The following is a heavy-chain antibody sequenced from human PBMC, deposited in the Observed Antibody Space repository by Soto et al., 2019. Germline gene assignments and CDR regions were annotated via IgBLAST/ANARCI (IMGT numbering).Heavy chain of an antibody. CDR2: VYYTGST. D-gene: IGHD3-22*01. CDR1: GDSISTFY. Sequence: AETLSLTCTVSGDSISTFYWGWMRQSPGKELEWIGYVYYTGSTNYNPSLKSRATISVDRSKNQFSLKLTSANAADTAVYYCARGRTVRNYADDSSDYFYFFDYWGQGTQVTVSS. CDR3: ARGRTVRNYADDSSDYFYFFDY. J-gene: IGHJ4*02. V-gene: IGHV4-59*01.